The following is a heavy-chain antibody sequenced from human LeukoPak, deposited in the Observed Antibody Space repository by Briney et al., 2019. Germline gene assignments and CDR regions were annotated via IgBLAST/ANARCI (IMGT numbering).Heavy chain of an antibody. J-gene: IGHJ4*02. CDR2: IFPSGGEI. CDR3: ATYRQVLLPFES. D-gene: IGHD2-8*02. Sequence: SGGSLRLSCEASGFTFSTFGMIWVRQPPGKGLEWVSSIFPSGGEIHYADSVRGRFTISRDNSKSTLSLQMNSLRAEDTAIYYCATYRQVLLPFESWGQGTLVTVSS. V-gene: IGHV3-23*01. CDR1: GFTFSTFG.